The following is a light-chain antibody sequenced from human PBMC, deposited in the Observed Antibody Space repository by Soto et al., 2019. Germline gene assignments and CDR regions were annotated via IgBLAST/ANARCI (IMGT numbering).Light chain of an antibody. CDR1: QSVSSNY. CDR3: QQYGRSPFT. CDR2: GAS. V-gene: IGKV3-20*01. Sequence: EIVMTQSPGTLSLSPGDRATLSCRASQSVSSNYVAWFHQKPGQAPSLLIYGASSRATGIPDRFSGSGSGTDFTLTISRLEPEDFAVYYCQQYGRSPFTFGPGTKVDIK. J-gene: IGKJ3*01.